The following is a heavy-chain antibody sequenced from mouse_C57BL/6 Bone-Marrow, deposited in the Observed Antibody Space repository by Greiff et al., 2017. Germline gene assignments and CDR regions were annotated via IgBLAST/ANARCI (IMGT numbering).Heavy chain of an antibody. V-gene: IGHV1-76*01. D-gene: IGHD2-1*01. Sequence: QVQLQQSGAELVRPGASVKLSCKASGYTFTDYYINWVKQRPGQGLEWIARIYPGSGNTYYNEKFKGKATLTAEKSSSTAYMQLSSLTSEDSAVYFCARGDLLWSYYAMDYWGQGTSVTVSS. J-gene: IGHJ4*01. CDR2: IYPGSGNT. CDR1: GYTFTDYY. CDR3: ARGDLLWSYYAMDY.